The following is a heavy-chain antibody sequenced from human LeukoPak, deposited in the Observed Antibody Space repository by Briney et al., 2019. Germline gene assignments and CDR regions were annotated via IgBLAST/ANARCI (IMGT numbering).Heavy chain of an antibody. J-gene: IGHJ6*02. V-gene: IGHV3-23*01. CDR3: ARDKACSGGSCYVYYGMDV. CDR1: GFTFSSYA. D-gene: IGHD2-15*01. Sequence: QSGGSLRLSCAASGFTFSSYAMSWVRQAPGKGLEWVSAISGSGGSTYYADSVKGRFTISRDNSKNTLYLQMNSLRAEDTAVCYCARDKACSGGSCYVYYGMDVWGQGTTVTVSS. CDR2: ISGSGGST.